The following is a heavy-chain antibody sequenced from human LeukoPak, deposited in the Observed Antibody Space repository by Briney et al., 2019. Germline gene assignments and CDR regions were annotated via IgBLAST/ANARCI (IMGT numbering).Heavy chain of an antibody. CDR2: INHSGST. Sequence: PSETLSLTCAVYGGSFSGYYWSWIRQPPGKGLEWIGEINHSGSTSYNPSLKSRVTISVDTSKNQFSLKLSFVTAADTAVYYCAGALAVAGLGYRDVGGRGPTVTVSS. J-gene: IGHJ6*03. CDR3: AGALAVAGLGYRDV. D-gene: IGHD6-19*01. V-gene: IGHV4-34*01. CDR1: GGSFSGYY.